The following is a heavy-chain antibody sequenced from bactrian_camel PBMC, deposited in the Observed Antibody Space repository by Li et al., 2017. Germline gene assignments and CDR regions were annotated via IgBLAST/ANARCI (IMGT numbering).Heavy chain of an antibody. Sequence: HVQLVESGGGLVQAGGSLRLSCAASGYTVSSTRMGWFRQAPGKEREGVACIGRDGITMYSDSVKGRFTISQDDRKRTLYLQMDHLKPEDTGVYYCAARLACYEDDYRRSDTFGYWGQGTQVTVS. CDR1: GYTVSSTR. CDR3: AARLACYEDDYRRSDTFGY. J-gene: IGHJ6*01. D-gene: IGHD4*01. V-gene: IGHV3S53*01. CDR2: IGRDGIT.